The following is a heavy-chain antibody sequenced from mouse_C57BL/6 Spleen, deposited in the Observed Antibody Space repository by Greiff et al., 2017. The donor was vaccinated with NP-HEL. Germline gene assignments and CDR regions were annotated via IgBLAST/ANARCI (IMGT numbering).Heavy chain of an antibody. CDR2: ISSGGSYT. CDR1: GFTFSSYG. V-gene: IGHV5-6*02. CDR3: ARHVTTVVATSLWYFDV. J-gene: IGHJ1*03. Sequence: DAKLVESGGDLVKPGGSLKLSCAASGFTFSSYGMSWVRQTPDKRLEWVATISSGGSYTYYPDSVKGRFTISRDNAKNTLYLQMSSLKSEDTAMYYCARHVTTVVATSLWYFDVWGTGTTVTVSS. D-gene: IGHD1-1*01.